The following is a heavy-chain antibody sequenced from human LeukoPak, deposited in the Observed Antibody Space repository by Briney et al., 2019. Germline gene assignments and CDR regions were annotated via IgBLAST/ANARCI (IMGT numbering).Heavy chain of an antibody. J-gene: IGHJ6*02. D-gene: IGHD6-19*01. Sequence: GGSLRLSCAASGFTFSSYAMSWVRQAPGKGLEWVSAISGSGGSTYYADSVKGRFTISRDNSKNTLYLQMNSLRAEDTAVYYCAKGLSGWYYYYGMDVWGQGTTVTVSS. CDR2: ISGSGGST. V-gene: IGHV3-23*01. CDR3: AKGLSGWYYYYGMDV. CDR1: GFTFSSYA.